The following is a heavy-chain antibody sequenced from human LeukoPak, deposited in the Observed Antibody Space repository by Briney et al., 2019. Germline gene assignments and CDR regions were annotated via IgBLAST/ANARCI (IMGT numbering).Heavy chain of an antibody. CDR3: ARDVSSSGAPSGSYEGY. CDR1: GFTFSSYS. D-gene: IGHD1-26*01. J-gene: IGHJ4*02. Sequence: PGGSLRLPCAASGFTFSSYSMNWVRQAPGKGLEWVSYISSSSSTIYYADSVKGRFTISRDNAKNSLYLQMNSLRAEDTAVYYCARDVSSSGAPSGSYEGYWGQGTLVTVSS. CDR2: ISSSSSTI. V-gene: IGHV3-48*01.